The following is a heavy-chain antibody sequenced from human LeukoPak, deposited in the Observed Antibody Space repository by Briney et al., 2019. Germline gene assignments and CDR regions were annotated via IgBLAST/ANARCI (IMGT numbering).Heavy chain of an antibody. CDR3: TEFYFDRSGYADY. J-gene: IGHJ4*02. Sequence: PSETLSLTCTVSGGSISTTGYYWAWIRQPPGKGLEWIASIYYSGSTYYNSSLKSRVTISVDMSENQVSLKLRSVTAADTAVYYCTEFYFDRSGYADYWGQGTLVTVSS. V-gene: IGHV4-39*01. CDR2: IYYSGST. D-gene: IGHD3-22*01. CDR1: GGSISTTGYY.